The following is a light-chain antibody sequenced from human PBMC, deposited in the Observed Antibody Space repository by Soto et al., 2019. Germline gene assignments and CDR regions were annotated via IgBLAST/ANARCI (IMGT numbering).Light chain of an antibody. Sequence: EIVLTQSPATLSLSPGERATLSCRASQSVNSYLACYQQKPGQAPRLLIYDASNRATGVPARFSGSGSGTDFTITISSLEPEDFAVYYCLQRNNWPWTFGQGTKGEIK. CDR2: DAS. V-gene: IGKV3-11*01. J-gene: IGKJ1*01. CDR1: QSVNSY. CDR3: LQRNNWPWT.